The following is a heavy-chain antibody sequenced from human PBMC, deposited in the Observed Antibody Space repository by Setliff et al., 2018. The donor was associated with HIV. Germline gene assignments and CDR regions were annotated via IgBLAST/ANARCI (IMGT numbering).Heavy chain of an antibody. D-gene: IGHD4-17*01. CDR2: IWYDGSNK. V-gene: IGHV3-33*01. Sequence: GGSLRLSCAASGFTFSSYGMHWVRQAPGKGLEWVAVIWYDGSNKYYAGSVKGRFTISRDNSKNTLYLQTNSLRAEDTAVYYCARSHDYGDDRRLDYWGQGTLVTVSS. J-gene: IGHJ4*02. CDR3: ARSHDYGDDRRLDY. CDR1: GFTFSSYG.